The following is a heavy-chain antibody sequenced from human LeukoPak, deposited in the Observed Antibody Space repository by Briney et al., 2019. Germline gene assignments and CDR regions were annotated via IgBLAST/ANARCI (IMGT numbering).Heavy chain of an antibody. Sequence: SQTLSLTCTVSGGSISNGGYYWSWIRRHPGKGLEWIGYIYYSGSTYYNPSLKSRVTISVDTSKNQFSLKLSSVTAADTAVYYCARDLSTYYYGSGSYCYFDYWGQGTLVTVSS. CDR2: IYYSGST. CDR1: GGSISNGGYY. J-gene: IGHJ4*02. CDR3: ARDLSTYYYGSGSYCYFDY. D-gene: IGHD3-10*01. V-gene: IGHV4-31*03.